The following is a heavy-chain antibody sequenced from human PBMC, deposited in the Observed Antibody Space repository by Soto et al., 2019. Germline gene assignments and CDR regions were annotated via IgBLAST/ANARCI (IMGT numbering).Heavy chain of an antibody. CDR2: INHSGST. J-gene: IGHJ5*02. D-gene: IGHD6-13*01. Sequence: ASETLSLTCAVYGGSFSGYYWSWIRQPPGKGLEWIGEINHSGSTNYNPSLKSRVTISVDTSKNQFSLKLSSVTAADTAVYYCARNKRGIAAAGYHWFDPWGQGTLVTVSS. CDR3: ARNKRGIAAAGYHWFDP. V-gene: IGHV4-34*01. CDR1: GGSFSGYY.